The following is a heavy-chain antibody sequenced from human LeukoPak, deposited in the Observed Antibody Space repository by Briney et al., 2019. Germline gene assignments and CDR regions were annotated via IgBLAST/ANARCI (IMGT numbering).Heavy chain of an antibody. Sequence: ASVKVSCKASGYTFTGYYMHWVRQAPGQGLEWMGRINPNSGGTNYAQKFQGRVTMTRDTSISTAYMELSSLRSEDTAVYYCANEAVWFGELAFDPWGQGTLVTVSS. CDR2: INPNSGGT. CDR3: ANEAVWFGELAFDP. D-gene: IGHD3-10*01. V-gene: IGHV1-2*06. J-gene: IGHJ5*02. CDR1: GYTFTGYY.